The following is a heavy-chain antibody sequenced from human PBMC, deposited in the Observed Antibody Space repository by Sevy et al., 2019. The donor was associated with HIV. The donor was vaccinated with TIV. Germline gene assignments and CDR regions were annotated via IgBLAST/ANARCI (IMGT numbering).Heavy chain of an antibody. D-gene: IGHD1-26*01. CDR2: ISYNGHI. Sequence: SETLSLTCTVSGGSITSLYWNWIRQPPGKGLEWVANISYNGHINYNLSLKSRVTLSLDTSKNQYSLRLSSVTAADTAMYYCAGENAWGRGYSWGQGTLVTVSS. V-gene: IGHV4-59*08. CDR3: AGENAWGRGYS. J-gene: IGHJ4*02. CDR1: GGSITSLY.